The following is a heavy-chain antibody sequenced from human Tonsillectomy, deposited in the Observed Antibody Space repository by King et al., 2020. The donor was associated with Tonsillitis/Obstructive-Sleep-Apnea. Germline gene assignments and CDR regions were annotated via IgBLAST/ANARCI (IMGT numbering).Heavy chain of an antibody. Sequence: VQLQESGPGLVKPSETLFLTCTVSDDSISSYYWSWIRQPPGKGLEWIAYIYYSGTTNYNPSLKSRVTISLDTSKNQFSLKLSSVTAADTAVYYCARTSLDYGDYEFTYYMDVWGKGTTVSVSS. CDR3: ARTSLDYGDYEFTYYMDV. CDR2: IYYSGTT. CDR1: DDSISSYY. J-gene: IGHJ6*03. D-gene: IGHD4-17*01. V-gene: IGHV4-59*01.